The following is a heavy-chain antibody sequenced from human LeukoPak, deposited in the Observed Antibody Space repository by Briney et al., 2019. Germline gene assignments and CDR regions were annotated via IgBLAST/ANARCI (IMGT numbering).Heavy chain of an antibody. J-gene: IGHJ5*02. D-gene: IGHD4-11*01. CDR2: ISSSSSYI. CDR1: GFTFSSYS. V-gene: IGHV3-21*01. CDR3: ARGAVTRGRNWFDP. Sequence: GGSLRLSCAASGFTFSSYSMNWVRQAPGKGLEWVSSISSSSSYIYYADSVKGRFTISRDNAKNSLYLQMNSLRAEDTAVYYCARGAVTRGRNWFDPWGQGTLVTVSS.